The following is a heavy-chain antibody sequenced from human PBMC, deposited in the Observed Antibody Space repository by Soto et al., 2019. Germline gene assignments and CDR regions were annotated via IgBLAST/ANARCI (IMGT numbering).Heavy chain of an antibody. CDR1: GFTFSDHY. V-gene: IGHV3-72*01. J-gene: IGHJ4*02. CDR3: ATGVNYYDSSGSFDY. Sequence: GGSLRLSCAASGFTFSDHYMDWVRQAPGKGLEWVGRTRNKANSYTTEYAASVKGRLTISRDDSKDSLYLQMNSLKTEDTAVYYCATGVNYYDSSGSFDYWGQGTLVTVSS. CDR2: TRNKANSYTT. D-gene: IGHD3-22*01.